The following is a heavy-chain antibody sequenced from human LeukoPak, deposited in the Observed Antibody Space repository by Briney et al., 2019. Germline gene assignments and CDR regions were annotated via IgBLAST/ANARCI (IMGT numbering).Heavy chain of an antibody. Sequence: ASVKVSCKASGYTFTSYDINWVRQATGQGLEWMGWMNPNSGNTGYAQKFQGRVTMTRNTSISTAYMELSSLRSEDTAVYYCARGIYSGYGDYGGGWFDPWGQGTLVTVSS. J-gene: IGHJ5*02. V-gene: IGHV1-8*01. CDR1: GYTFTSYD. CDR3: ARGIYSGYGDYGGGWFDP. CDR2: MNPNSGNT. D-gene: IGHD4-17*01.